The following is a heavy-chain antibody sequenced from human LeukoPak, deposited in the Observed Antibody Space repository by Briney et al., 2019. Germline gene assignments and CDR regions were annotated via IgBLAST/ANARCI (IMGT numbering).Heavy chain of an antibody. J-gene: IGHJ6*03. CDR2: INHSGST. D-gene: IGHD2-2*01. CDR1: GGSFSGYF. Sequence: PSETLSLTCAVYGGSFSGYFWNWIRQSPGKGLEWIGEINHSGSTNYNPSLKSRVTISVDTSKNQFSLELSSVTAADTAVYYCARVSTSFEAHNYYYMDVWGKGATVTVSS. CDR3: ARVSTSFEAHNYYYMDV. V-gene: IGHV4-34*01.